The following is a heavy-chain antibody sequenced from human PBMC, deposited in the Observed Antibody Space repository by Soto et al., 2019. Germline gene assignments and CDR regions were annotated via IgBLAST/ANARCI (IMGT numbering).Heavy chain of an antibody. D-gene: IGHD3-22*01. CDR1: GYTFTGYY. V-gene: IGHV1-2*02. J-gene: IGHJ4*02. Sequence: ASVKVSCKASGYTFTGYYMHWVRQAPGQGLEWMGWINPNSGGTNYAQRFQGRVTMTRDTSISTAYMELSRLRSDDTAVYYCASSPPYYYDSSGPPIYWGQGTLVTVPQ. CDR2: INPNSGGT. CDR3: ASSPPYYYDSSGPPIY.